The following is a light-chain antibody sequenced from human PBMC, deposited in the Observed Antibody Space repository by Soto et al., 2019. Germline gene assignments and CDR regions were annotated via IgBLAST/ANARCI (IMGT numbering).Light chain of an antibody. J-gene: IGKJ1*01. CDR2: GAS. V-gene: IGKV3-11*01. Sequence: EIVLTQSPATLSLSPGERATLSCRASQSVSRNLAWYQQKPGQAPRLLIYGASNRATGIPARFSGSGSGTDFTLTISSLEPEDFAVYYCQQRSNWTFGQGTKVDIK. CDR1: QSVSRN. CDR3: QQRSNWT.